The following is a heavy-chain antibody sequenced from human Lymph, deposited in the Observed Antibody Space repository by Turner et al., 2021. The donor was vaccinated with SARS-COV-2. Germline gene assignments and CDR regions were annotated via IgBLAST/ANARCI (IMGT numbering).Heavy chain of an antibody. CDR1: GFTFSSYA. V-gene: IGHV3-23*01. CDR3: ARDRSPFGVFDY. J-gene: IGHJ4*02. Sequence: EVQLLESGGDLVQPGGSLRLSCAASGFTFSSYAMSWVRQAPGKGLEWVSAISVSGGSTYYADSVKGRLTISRDNSKNTLYLQMNSLRVEDTAVYYCARDRSPFGVFDYWGQGTLVTVSS. CDR2: ISVSGGST. D-gene: IGHD3-10*01.